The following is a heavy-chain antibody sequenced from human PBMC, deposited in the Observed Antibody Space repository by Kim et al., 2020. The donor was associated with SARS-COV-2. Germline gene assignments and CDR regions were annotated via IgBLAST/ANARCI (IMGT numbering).Heavy chain of an antibody. CDR2: IRSKAYGGTT. Sequence: GGSLRLSCTASGFTFGDYAMSWVRQAPGKGLEWVGFIRSKAYGGTTEYAASVKGRFTISRDDSKSIAYLQMNSLKTEDTAVYYCISCGDCYSTVDYWGQGTLVTVSS. J-gene: IGHJ4*02. CDR1: GFTFGDYA. D-gene: IGHD2-21*02. CDR3: ISCGDCYSTVDY. V-gene: IGHV3-49*04.